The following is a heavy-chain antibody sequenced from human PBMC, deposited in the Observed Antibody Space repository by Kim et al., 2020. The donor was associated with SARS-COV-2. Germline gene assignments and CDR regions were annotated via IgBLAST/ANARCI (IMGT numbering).Heavy chain of an antibody. CDR3: AKDNILTGYYKDNWFDP. CDR2: IWYDGSNK. D-gene: IGHD3-9*01. V-gene: IGHV3-33*06. CDR1: GFTFSSYA. Sequence: GGSLRLSCAASGFTFSSYAMHWVRQAPGKGLEWVAVIWYDGSNKYYADSVKGRFTISRDNSKNTLYLQMNSLRAEDTAVYYCAKDNILTGYYKDNWFDPWGQGTLVTVSS. J-gene: IGHJ5*02.